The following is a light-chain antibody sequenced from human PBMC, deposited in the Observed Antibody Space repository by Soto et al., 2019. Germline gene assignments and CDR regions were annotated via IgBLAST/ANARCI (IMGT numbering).Light chain of an antibody. CDR2: DAS. V-gene: IGKV3-11*01. J-gene: IGKJ5*01. Sequence: ETVLTQSPATLSLSPGERATLSCRASQSVSSYLACYQQKPGQGPRLLIYDASNRATGIPPRFSGSGSGTAFTLTISSREPEDFAIYYCQQRSNWPPITFGQRTRLEIK. CDR3: QQRSNWPPIT. CDR1: QSVSSY.